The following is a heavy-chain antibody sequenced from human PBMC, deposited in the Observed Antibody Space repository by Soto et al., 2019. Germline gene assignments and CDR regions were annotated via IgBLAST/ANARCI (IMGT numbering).Heavy chain of an antibody. J-gene: IGHJ4*02. Sequence: EVQLVESGGGLVQPGESLRLSCAASGFTFSSYWMHWVRQAPGKGLVWVSRINSDGSSTSYAGSVKGRFTISRDNAKNPLYLQMNSLRAEDTVVYYCVRASLVVAAATREDYWGQGTLVTVSS. CDR3: VRASLVVAAATREDY. CDR2: INSDGSST. D-gene: IGHD2-15*01. V-gene: IGHV3-74*01. CDR1: GFTFSSYW.